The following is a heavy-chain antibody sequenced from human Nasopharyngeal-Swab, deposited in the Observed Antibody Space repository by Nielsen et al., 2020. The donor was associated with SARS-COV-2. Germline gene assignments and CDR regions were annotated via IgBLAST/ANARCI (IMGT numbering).Heavy chain of an antibody. D-gene: IGHD6-13*01. V-gene: IGHV4-59*12. CDR3: ARVGTIAAAGLDAFDI. CDR2: IYYSGST. J-gene: IGHJ3*02. Sequence: GSLRLSCTVSGGSISSYYWSWIRQPPGKGLEWIGYIYYSGSTNYNPSLKSRVTISVDTSKNQFSLKLSSVTAADTAVYYCARVGTIAAAGLDAFDIWGQGTMVTVSS. CDR1: GGSISSYY.